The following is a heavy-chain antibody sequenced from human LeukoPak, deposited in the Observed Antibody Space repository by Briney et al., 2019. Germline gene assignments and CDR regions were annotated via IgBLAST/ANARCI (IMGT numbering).Heavy chain of an antibody. CDR2: INPNSGGT. CDR3: ARPVKSTVTTAPEFGY. J-gene: IGHJ4*02. V-gene: IGHV1-2*02. Sequence: ASVKVSCKASGYTFTGYYMHWVRQAPGQGLEWMGWINPNSGGTNYAQKFQGRVTMTRDTSISTAYMELSRLRSDDTAVYYRARPVKSTVTTAPEFGYWGQGTLVTVSS. CDR1: GYTFTGYY. D-gene: IGHD4-17*01.